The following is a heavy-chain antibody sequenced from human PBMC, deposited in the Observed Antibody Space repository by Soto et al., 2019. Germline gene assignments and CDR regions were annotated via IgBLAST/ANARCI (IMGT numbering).Heavy chain of an antibody. D-gene: IGHD3-10*01. CDR2: LYSGST. CDR3: ASRGSGHTFDY. J-gene: IGHJ4*02. V-gene: IGHV4-39*01. Sequence: QLQLQESGPGLVKPSETLSLTCAVSGASISRGGFHWGWIRQPPGQGLEWIGSLYSGSTYYNPSLKSRVTISADTSKSEFSLRLTSVTAADTAVYYCASRGSGHTFDYWGQGTLVTVSS. CDR1: GASISRGGFH.